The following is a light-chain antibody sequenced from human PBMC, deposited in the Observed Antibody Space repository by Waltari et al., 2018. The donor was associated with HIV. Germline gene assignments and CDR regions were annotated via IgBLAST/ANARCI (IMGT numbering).Light chain of an antibody. CDR2: GVS. V-gene: IGKV3-20*01. CDR1: QTISSTY. J-gene: IGKJ1*01. Sequence: EIALTQSPDTLSLSPGERATLSCRASQTISSTYLAWYQQKPGQAPRLLIYGVSSRATGIPDRFSGSGSGTDFTLTISSLEPEDCAVYYCQQYIGSPRTFGQGTKVELK. CDR3: QQYIGSPRT.